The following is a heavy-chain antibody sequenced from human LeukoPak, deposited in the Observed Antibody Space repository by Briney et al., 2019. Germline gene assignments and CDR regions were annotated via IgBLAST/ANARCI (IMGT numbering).Heavy chain of an antibody. D-gene: IGHD6-13*01. V-gene: IGHV1-69*05. CDR3: ARDTYSSSWYVPNYFDY. CDR2: MIPIFGTA. J-gene: IGHJ4*02. Sequence: SVKVSCKASGGTFSSYAISWVRQAPGQGLEWMGRMIPIFGTANYAQKFQGRVTITTDESTSTAYMELSSLRSEDTAVYYCARDTYSSSWYVPNYFDYWGQGTLVTVSS. CDR1: GGTFSSYA.